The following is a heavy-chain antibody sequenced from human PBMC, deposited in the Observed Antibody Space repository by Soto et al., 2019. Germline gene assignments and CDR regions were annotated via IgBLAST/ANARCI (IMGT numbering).Heavy chain of an antibody. D-gene: IGHD3-22*01. CDR1: GYTFTGYY. CDR2: INPNSGGT. CDR3: ARDPYYYDSSGYYYPNWFDL. Sequence: GASVKVSCKASGYTFTGYYMHWVRQAPGQGLEWMGWINPNSGGTNYAQKFQGRVTMTRDTSISTAYMELSRLRSDDTAVYYCARDPYYYDSSGYYYPNWFDLWGQGTLVTVSS. V-gene: IGHV1-2*02. J-gene: IGHJ5*02.